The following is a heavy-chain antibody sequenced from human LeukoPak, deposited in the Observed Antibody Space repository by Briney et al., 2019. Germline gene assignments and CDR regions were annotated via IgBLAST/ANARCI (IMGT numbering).Heavy chain of an antibody. CDR2: ISSDSNYI. J-gene: IGHJ3*02. V-gene: IGHV3-21*01. CDR3: ARDESRVRGVIRDAFDI. CDR1: GFTFSYFE. Sequence: GGSLRLSCAASGFTFSYFEMNWVRQAPGKGLEWVSSISSDSNYIDYADSVKGRFSISRDNTKNSLYLQMSSLRAEDTAVYYCARDESRVRGVIRDAFDIWGQGTMVTVSS. D-gene: IGHD3-10*01.